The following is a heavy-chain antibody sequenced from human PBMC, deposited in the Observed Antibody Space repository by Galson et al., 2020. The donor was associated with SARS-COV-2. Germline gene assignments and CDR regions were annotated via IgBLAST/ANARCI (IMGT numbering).Heavy chain of an antibody. Sequence: SQTLSLTCTVSGGSISSSNYYWGWIRQPPGKGLEWIGSIYYSGSTYYNPSLRSPVTISVDTSQNQFSLKLSSVTAAHTAVYYCARHGDCSSTSCYTGAFDIWGRGTMVTVSS. V-gene: IGHV4-39*01. J-gene: IGHJ3*02. CDR3: ARHGDCSSTSCYTGAFDI. CDR1: GGSISSSNYY. D-gene: IGHD2-2*02. CDR2: IYYSGST.